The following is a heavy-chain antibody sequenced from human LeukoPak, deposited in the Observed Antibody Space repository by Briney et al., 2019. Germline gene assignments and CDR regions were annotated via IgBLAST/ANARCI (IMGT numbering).Heavy chain of an antibody. J-gene: IGHJ5*02. CDR1: GYTFTSYG. D-gene: IGHD1-7*01. CDR2: INAYNGNT. V-gene: IGHV1-18*01. Sequence: GASVKVSCKASGYTFTSYGISWVRQAPGQGLEWMGWINAYNGNTNYAQKLQGRVTMTTDTSTSTAYMELRSLRSDDTAVYYCATNRPPRTGTTAGNWFDPWGQGTLVTVSS. CDR3: ATNRPPRTGTTAGNWFDP.